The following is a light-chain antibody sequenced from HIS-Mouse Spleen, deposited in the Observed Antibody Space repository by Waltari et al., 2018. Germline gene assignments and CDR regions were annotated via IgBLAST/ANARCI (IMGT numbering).Light chain of an antibody. Sequence: QSPLTPPASVSGSPGQSIPISCPVTTSDVGRYNLVSWYQQPPGKAPKPMIYEGSKRPSGVSNRFSGSKSGNTASLTISGLQAEDEADYYCCSYAGSSRVFGTGTKVTVL. CDR1: TSDVGRYNL. V-gene: IGLV2-23*01. CDR3: CSYAGSSRV. J-gene: IGLJ1*01. CDR2: EGS.